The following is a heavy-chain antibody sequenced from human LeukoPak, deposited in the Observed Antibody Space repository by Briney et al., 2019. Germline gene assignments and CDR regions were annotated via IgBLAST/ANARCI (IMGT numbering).Heavy chain of an antibody. CDR3: SRGSGWLSVY. CDR1: GFTFGDYL. CDR2: ISGGTT. Sequence: GRSLRLSCTAPGFTFGDYLMSWFRQAPGKGLEWIGFISGGTTEYAASAKGRFTISRDDSTSIAYLQMNSLTTEDTAVYYCSRGSGWLSVYWGQGTLVTVSS. J-gene: IGHJ4*02. D-gene: IGHD6-19*01. V-gene: IGHV3-49*03.